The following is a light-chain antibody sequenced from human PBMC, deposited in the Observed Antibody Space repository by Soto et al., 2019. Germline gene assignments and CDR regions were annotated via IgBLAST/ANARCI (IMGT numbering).Light chain of an antibody. V-gene: IGKV3-20*01. CDR1: QSVTNKY. CDR3: QQYGSSPPYT. CDR2: GSS. Sequence: EVVLTKAPGTLSLSPGERATLSCRASQSVTNKYLAWYQQKPGQAPRLLIFGSSDRDTGIPDRFSGSGSGTDFTITISRLEPEDVAVYYCQQYGSSPPYTFGQGTKLEI. J-gene: IGKJ2*01.